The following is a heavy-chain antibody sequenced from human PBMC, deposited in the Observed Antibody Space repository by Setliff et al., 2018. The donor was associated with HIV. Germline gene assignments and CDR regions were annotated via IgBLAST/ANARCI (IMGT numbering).Heavy chain of an antibody. D-gene: IGHD3-10*01. V-gene: IGHV3-23*01. CDR2: ISGSGGST. Sequence: GGSLRLSCAASGFTFSSYAMSWVRQAPGKGLEWVSAISGSGGSTYYADSVKGRFTISRDNSKNTLYLQMNSLRAEDTAVYYCAKSDSGSYYYYYYYYMDVWGKGTTVTVSS. CDR1: GFTFSSYA. J-gene: IGHJ6*03. CDR3: AKSDSGSYYYYYYYYMDV.